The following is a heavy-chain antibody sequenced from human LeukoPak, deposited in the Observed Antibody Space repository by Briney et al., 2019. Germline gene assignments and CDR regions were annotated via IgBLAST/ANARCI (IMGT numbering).Heavy chain of an antibody. CDR2: INHSGST. D-gene: IGHD1-7*01. Sequence: SETLSLTCAVYGGSFSGYYWSWIRQPPGKGLEWIGEINHSGSTNYNPSLKSRVTISVDTSKNQFSLKLSSVTATDTAMYYCARVGRNYPRSFDFWGQGTLVTVSS. J-gene: IGHJ4*02. V-gene: IGHV4-34*01. CDR1: GGSFSGYY. CDR3: ARVGRNYPRSFDF.